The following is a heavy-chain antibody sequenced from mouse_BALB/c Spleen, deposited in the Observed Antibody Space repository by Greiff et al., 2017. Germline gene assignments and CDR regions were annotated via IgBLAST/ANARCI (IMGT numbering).Heavy chain of an antibody. CDR1: GYTFTSYV. V-gene: IGHV1-14*01. CDR2: INPYNDGT. Sequence: EVQLQQSGPELVKPGASVTMSCKASGYTFTSYVMHWVKQKPGQGLEWIGYINPYNDGTKYNEKFKGKATLTSDKSSSTAYMELSSLTSEDSAVYYCARQLGLRGMDYWGQGTSVTVSS. CDR3: ARQLGLRGMDY. J-gene: IGHJ4*01. D-gene: IGHD3-1*01.